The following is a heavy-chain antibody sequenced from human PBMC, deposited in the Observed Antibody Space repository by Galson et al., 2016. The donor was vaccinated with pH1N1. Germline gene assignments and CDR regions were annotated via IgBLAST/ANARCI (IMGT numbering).Heavy chain of an antibody. CDR1: GYTFTTYA. CDR3: AGRVQRNLDI. V-gene: IGHV1-3*04. D-gene: IGHD1-1*01. Sequence: SVKVSCKASGYTFTTYAVHWVRQAPGQRLEWMGWLNTGNRNTKYSQKLQDRVTITRDTSESTAYMKLSSLRPEYTAVSNCAGRVQRNLDIWGQGTMVTGSS. CDR2: LNTGNRNT. J-gene: IGHJ3*02.